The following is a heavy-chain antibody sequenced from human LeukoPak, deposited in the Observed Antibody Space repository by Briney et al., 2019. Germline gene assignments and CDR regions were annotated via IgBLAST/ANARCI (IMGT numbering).Heavy chain of an antibody. CDR2: ISSSGSTI. CDR3: ARDRGPQGCFDP. CDR1: GFTFRDYY. D-gene: IGHD3-10*01. J-gene: IGHJ5*02. Sequence: PGGSLRLSCAASGFTFRDYYMSWVRQAPGKGLEWVSYISSSGSTIYYADSVKGRFTISKDNAKNSLYLQMNSLRAEDTAVYYCARDRGPQGCFDPWGQGTLVTVSS. V-gene: IGHV3-11*01.